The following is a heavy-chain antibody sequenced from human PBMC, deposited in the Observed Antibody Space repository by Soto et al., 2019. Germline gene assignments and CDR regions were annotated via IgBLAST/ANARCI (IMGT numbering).Heavy chain of an antibody. CDR3: ARHKSGGGSYPFDY. V-gene: IGHV5-10-1*01. J-gene: IGHJ4*02. CDR1: GITFTRYW. CDR2: VDPKDSYT. D-gene: IGHD2-21*01. Sequence: GESLTISYTGSGITFTRYWINWVRQMPGKGLEWMGRVDPKDSYTNYSPSFQGHVTISPDKSVSTAYLKWSSLKASDTAIYYCARHKSGGGSYPFDYWGQGTLVTVSS.